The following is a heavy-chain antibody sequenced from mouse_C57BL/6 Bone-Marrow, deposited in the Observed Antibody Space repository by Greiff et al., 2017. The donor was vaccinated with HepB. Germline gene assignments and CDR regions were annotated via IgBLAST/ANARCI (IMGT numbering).Heavy chain of an antibody. D-gene: IGHD1-1*01. CDR3: TPSTVVAEDYAMDY. CDR2: IDPENGDT. V-gene: IGHV14-4*01. CDR1: GFNIKDDY. Sequence: VQLKQSGAELVRPGASVKLSCTASGFNIKDDYMHWVKQRPEQGLEWIGWIDPENGDTEYASKFQGKATITADTSSNTAYLQLSSLTSEDTAVYYCTPSTVVAEDYAMDYWGQGTSVTVSS. J-gene: IGHJ4*01.